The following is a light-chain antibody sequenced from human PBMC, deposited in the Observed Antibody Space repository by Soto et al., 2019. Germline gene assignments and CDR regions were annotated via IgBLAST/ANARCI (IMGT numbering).Light chain of an antibody. CDR2: AAS. CDR3: XQSYXXPIT. CDR1: ETISSH. J-gene: IGKJ5*01. V-gene: IGKV1-39*01. Sequence: DIQMTQSPSSLSASVGDRVSITCRASETISSHLNWYQQKAGKAPTLLVYAASSLQSGVPSRFTGSGSGTDFTLTISSLQPEDFATYXXXQSYXXPITFGQGTRLEIK.